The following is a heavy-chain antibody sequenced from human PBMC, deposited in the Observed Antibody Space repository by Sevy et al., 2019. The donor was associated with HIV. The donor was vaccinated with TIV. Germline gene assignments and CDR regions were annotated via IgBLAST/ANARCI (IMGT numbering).Heavy chain of an antibody. J-gene: IGHJ3*02. D-gene: IGHD1-1*01. CDR3: ARGNDPDAFDI. CDR2: ISSSGSTI. Sequence: GSLRLSCAASGFTFSSYEMNWVRQAPGKGLEWVSYISSSGSTIYYADSVKGRFTISRDNAKNSLYLQMNSLRAEDTAVYYCARGNDPDAFDIWGQGTMVTVSS. V-gene: IGHV3-48*03. CDR1: GFTFSSYE.